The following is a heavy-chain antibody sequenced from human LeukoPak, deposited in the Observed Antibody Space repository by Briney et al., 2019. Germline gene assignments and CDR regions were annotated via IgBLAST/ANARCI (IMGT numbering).Heavy chain of an antibody. Sequence: PGGSLRLSCAASGFTFSSYWMHWVRQAPGKGLMWVSGINSDGSSTSYADSVKGRFTISRGNAKNTLSLQMNSLRAEDTAVYYCARETYSSSRDFDYWGQGTLVTVSS. V-gene: IGHV3-74*01. D-gene: IGHD6-6*01. J-gene: IGHJ4*02. CDR2: INSDGSST. CDR3: ARETYSSSRDFDY. CDR1: GFTFSSYW.